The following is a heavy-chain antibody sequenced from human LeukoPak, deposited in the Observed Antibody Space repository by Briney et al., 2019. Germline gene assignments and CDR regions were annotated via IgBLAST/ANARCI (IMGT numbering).Heavy chain of an antibody. CDR2: TNEAGSGQ. J-gene: IGHJ4*02. CDR3: SNKRGY. CDR1: GFTFSSHW. Sequence: GGSLRLSCTASGFTFSSHWMTWVRQAPGKGLEWVANTNEAGSGQNYVGSVKGRFTVSRDNAKNSLYLQMNSLRVEDTAIYYCSNKRGYWGQGTLVTVSS. V-gene: IGHV3-7*01.